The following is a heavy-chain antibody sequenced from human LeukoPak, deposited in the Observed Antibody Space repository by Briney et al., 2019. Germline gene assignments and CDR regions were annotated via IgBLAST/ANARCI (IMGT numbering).Heavy chain of an antibody. CDR1: GFTFNSYN. CDR2: ISGSSSYK. V-gene: IGHV3-21*01. Sequence: GGSLRLSCVASGFTFNSYNMNWVRQAPGKGLEWGSSISGSSSYKYSADSLSGRFTISRDNARNSLYLQMNSLRVEDTAVYYCARFSDDYYYYYMDVWGKGTTVTVSS. J-gene: IGHJ6*03. CDR3: ARFSDDYYYYYMDV.